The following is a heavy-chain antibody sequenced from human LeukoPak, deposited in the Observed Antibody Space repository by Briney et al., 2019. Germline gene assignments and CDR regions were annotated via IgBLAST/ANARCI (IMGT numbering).Heavy chain of an antibody. CDR2: LYYSGGT. CDR1: GGSISSYY. Sequence: SETLSLTCTVSGGSISSYYWSWIRQPPGKGPEWIGYLYYSGGTNYNPSLKSRVTISGDTSKNQFSLKLTSVTAADTAVYYCARGLGSRYYFNSWGQGTLVTVSS. J-gene: IGHJ4*02. D-gene: IGHD3-10*01. CDR3: ARGLGSRYYFNS. V-gene: IGHV4-59*01.